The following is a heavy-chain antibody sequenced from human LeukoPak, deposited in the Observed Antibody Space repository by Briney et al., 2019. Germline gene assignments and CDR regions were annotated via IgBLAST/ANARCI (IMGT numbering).Heavy chain of an antibody. CDR3: ARRPQYHYGSGSYPNAFDI. J-gene: IGHJ3*02. Sequence: PSETLSLTCAVYGGSFSGYYWNWIRQPPGKGLEWIGEINHSGSTNYNPSLKSRVTISVDTSNNEFSLNLNSVTAADTAVYYCARRPQYHYGSGSYPNAFDIWGQGTMVTVSS. CDR1: GGSFSGYY. V-gene: IGHV4-34*01. D-gene: IGHD3-10*01. CDR2: INHSGST.